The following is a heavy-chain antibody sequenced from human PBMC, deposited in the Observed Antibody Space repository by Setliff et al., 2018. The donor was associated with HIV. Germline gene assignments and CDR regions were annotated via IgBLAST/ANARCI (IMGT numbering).Heavy chain of an antibody. CDR3: GRGEDYGSGTVYMDV. V-gene: IGHV4-4*02. J-gene: IGHJ6*03. D-gene: IGHD3-10*01. Sequence: SETLSLTCAVSGGSISSSNWWSWVRQPPGKGLEWIGEIYHGGSTNYNPSLNSRVTISVDKSKNQFSLNLNSVTAADSAVYYCGRGEDYGSGTVYMDVWGKGTTVTVSS. CDR1: GGSISSSNW. CDR2: IYHGGST.